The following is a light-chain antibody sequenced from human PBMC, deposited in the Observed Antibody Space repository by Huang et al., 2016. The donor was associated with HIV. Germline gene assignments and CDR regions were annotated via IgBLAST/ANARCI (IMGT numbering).Light chain of an antibody. V-gene: IGKV3-15*01. CDR2: GAS. Sequence: EIVMTQSPATLSVSPGARVTLSCRASQSVSSNLAWYQQKPGQAPSLLIYGASTRATGIPARCSGSGSGTEFTLTISSLQSEDFAVYYCQQYNNWPGTFGPGTKVAIK. CDR3: QQYNNWPGT. CDR1: QSVSSN. J-gene: IGKJ3*01.